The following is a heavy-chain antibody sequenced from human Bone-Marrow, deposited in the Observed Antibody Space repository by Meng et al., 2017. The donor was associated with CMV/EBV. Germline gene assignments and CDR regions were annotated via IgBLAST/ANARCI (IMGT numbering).Heavy chain of an antibody. J-gene: IGHJ4*02. CDR2: ISGSGGST. D-gene: IGHD2-2*01. CDR1: GFTFSSYA. V-gene: IGHV3-23*01. CDR3: ARRRGRLYQLSH. Sequence: LSGAASGFTFSSYAMSWVRQAPGKGLEWVSAISGSGGSTYYADSVKGRFTISRDNSKNTLYLQMNSLRAEDTAVYYCARRRGRLYQLSHWGQGTLVTVSS.